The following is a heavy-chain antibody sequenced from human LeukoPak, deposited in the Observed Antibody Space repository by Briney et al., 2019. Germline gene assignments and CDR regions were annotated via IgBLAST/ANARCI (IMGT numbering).Heavy chain of an antibody. V-gene: IGHV4-59*08. J-gene: IGHJ4*02. CDR3: ARVYYYCGY. Sequence: SETLSLTCAVSGGSISSYFWSWIRQPPGKGLEWIGYIYYSGSTNYNPSLKSRVTISIDKSKTQFSLRLSSVTAADTAVYYCARVYYYCGYWGQGTLVTVSS. CDR1: GGSISSYF. CDR2: IYYSGST. D-gene: IGHD1-14*01.